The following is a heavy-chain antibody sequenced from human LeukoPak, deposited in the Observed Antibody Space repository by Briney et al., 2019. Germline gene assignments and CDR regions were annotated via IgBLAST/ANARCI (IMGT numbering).Heavy chain of an antibody. CDR2: MNPSGST. Sequence: SETLSLTCAVYGGSFSGYYWTWIRQTPEKGLEWIGEMNPSGSTNYNPSLKSRVTISVDTSKNQFSLELTSMTAADTAVYYCARGGSSGYYYGWGQGTLVTVSS. CDR1: GGSFSGYY. J-gene: IGHJ4*02. V-gene: IGHV4-34*01. D-gene: IGHD3-22*01. CDR3: ARGGSSGYYYG.